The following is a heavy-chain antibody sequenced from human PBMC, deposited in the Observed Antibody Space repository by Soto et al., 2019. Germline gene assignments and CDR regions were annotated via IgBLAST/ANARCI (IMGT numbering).Heavy chain of an antibody. Sequence: SETLSLTCTVSGGSISSFSYYWSWIRQPPGKGLEWIGYIYYSGSTNYNPSLKSRVTISVDTSKNQFSLKLSSVTAADTAVYYCARRYGSAFDIWGQGTMVTVSS. D-gene: IGHD3-10*01. CDR3: ARRYGSAFDI. V-gene: IGHV4-61*01. CDR2: IYYSGST. J-gene: IGHJ3*02. CDR1: GGSISSFSYY.